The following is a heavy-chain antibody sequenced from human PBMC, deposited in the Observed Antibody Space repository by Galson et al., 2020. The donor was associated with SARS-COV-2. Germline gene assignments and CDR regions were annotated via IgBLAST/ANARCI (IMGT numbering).Heavy chain of an antibody. CDR2: IYPGDSDT. CDR3: ARHRVGRTCVCDL. Sequence: GESPKIPCHGYGDSFTKYWIGWVRQTPEKGPEWMGNIYPGDSDTRYHPSFQGQVTIPVDKSVTTAYLQWSSLKASDSAMYYCARHRVGRTCVCDLWGQGTLVIVSS. V-gene: IGHV5-51*01. CDR1: GDSFTKYW. J-gene: IGHJ4*02. D-gene: IGHD1-26*01.